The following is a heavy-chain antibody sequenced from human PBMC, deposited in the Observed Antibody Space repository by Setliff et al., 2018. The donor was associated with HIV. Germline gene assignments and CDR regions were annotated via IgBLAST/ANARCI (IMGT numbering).Heavy chain of an antibody. CDR3: ARGTLNQNYYNTYGPFDY. V-gene: IGHV1-69*13. Sequence: GASVKVSCKASGGTFSTYGISWVRQAPGQGLEWMGGIIPMFGTASYAQKFQGRVTITADESTSTAYMDLNSLRSEDTAVYYCARGTLNQNYYNTYGPFDYWGQGTLVTVSS. CDR2: IIPMFGTA. D-gene: IGHD3-22*01. J-gene: IGHJ4*02. CDR1: GGTFSTYG.